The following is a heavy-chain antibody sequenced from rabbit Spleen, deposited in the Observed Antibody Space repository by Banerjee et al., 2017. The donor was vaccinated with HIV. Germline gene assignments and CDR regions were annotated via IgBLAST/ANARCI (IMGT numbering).Heavy chain of an antibody. CDR1: GVSFSSSSY. CDR3: ASDPYASSSRGYAL. Sequence: QSLEESGGDLVKPGASLTLTCTASGVSFSSSSYLCWVRQAPGKGLEWIACIDTGSSGFTYFATWAKGRFTISKTSSTTVTLQMTRLTAADTATYFCASDPYASSSRGYALWGPGTLVTVS. J-gene: IGHJ4*01. CDR2: IDTGSSGFT. V-gene: IGHV1S40*01. D-gene: IGHD1-1*01.